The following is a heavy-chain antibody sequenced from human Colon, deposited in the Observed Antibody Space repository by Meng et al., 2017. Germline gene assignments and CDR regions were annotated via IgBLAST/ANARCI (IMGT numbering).Heavy chain of an antibody. V-gene: IGHV3-15*01. Sequence: GESLKISCAASGFTFSNAWMCWVRQAAGKVLEWVGRIKSKTDGGTTDYAAPVKGRFTISSDDSKNTLYLQMNSLKTEDTAVYYCTTSPHYYFWSGYPPPDYWGQGTLVTVSS. J-gene: IGHJ4*02. D-gene: IGHD3-3*01. CDR1: GFTFSNAW. CDR2: IKSKTDGGTT. CDR3: TTSPHYYFWSGYPPPDY.